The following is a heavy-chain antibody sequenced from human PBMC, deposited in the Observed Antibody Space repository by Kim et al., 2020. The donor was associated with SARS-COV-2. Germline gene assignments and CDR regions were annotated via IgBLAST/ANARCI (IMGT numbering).Heavy chain of an antibody. CDR1: GGSISSYKSY. CDR2: VYYKGSP. J-gene: IGHJ5*02. D-gene: IGHD3-10*01. CDR3: QKQDGFLGDVSQS. V-gene: IGHV4-39*01. Sequence: SETLSLTCTVSGGSISSYKSYWGWIRQPPGKGLEWIGYVYYKGSPYYSPSLKSRVNISLDASKNQFSLRLSSVTAIDTALYYCQKQDGFLGDVSQSWGPGTLVTVSS.